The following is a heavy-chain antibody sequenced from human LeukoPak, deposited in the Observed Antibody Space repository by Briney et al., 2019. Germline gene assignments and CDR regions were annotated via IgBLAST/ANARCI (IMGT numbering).Heavy chain of an antibody. CDR3: AKDISSGWKYYYYYYGMDV. Sequence: PGGSLRLPCAASGFTFSSYAMSWVRQAPGKGLEWVSAISGSGGSTYYADSVKGRFTISRDNSKNTLYLQMNSLRAEDTAVYYCAKDISSGWKYYYYYYGMDVWGQGTTVTVSS. D-gene: IGHD6-19*01. CDR2: ISGSGGST. J-gene: IGHJ6*02. CDR1: GFTFSSYA. V-gene: IGHV3-23*01.